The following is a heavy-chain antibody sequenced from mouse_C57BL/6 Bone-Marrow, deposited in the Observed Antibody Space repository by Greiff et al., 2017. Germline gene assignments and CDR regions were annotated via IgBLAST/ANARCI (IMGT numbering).Heavy chain of an antibody. Sequence: VQLQQPGAELVMPGASVKLSCKASGYTFTSYWMHWVKQRPGQGLEWIGEIDPSDSYTNYNQKFKGKSTLTVDKSSSTAYMQLSSLTSEDSAVYYCARRAKITTVVAHWYFDVWGTGTTVTVSS. J-gene: IGHJ1*03. CDR2: IDPSDSYT. V-gene: IGHV1-69*01. CDR1: GYTFTSYW. CDR3: ARRAKITTVVAHWYFDV. D-gene: IGHD1-1*01.